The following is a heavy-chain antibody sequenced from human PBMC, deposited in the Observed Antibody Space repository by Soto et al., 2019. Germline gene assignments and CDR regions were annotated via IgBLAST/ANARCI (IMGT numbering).Heavy chain of an antibody. CDR3: TSKFGQLLADTFDI. Sequence: PWETLSLTCTVSGGSISSDYWSWIRQPPGKGLEWIGYIYNSGSTIYNPSLQSRVTLSVDKSKNEFSLKMSSVTDADTAVYYCTSKFGQLLADTFDIWGQGTMVTVS. D-gene: IGHD3-10*01. CDR1: GGSISSDY. CDR2: IYNSGST. V-gene: IGHV4-59*12. J-gene: IGHJ3*02.